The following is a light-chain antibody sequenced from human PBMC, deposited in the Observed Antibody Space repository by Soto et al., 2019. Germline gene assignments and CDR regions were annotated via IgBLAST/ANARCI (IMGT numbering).Light chain of an antibody. Sequence: QSVLTQPASVSGSPGQSITISCTGTSGDIGSYNRVSWYQQHPGKAPKLIIYEVTDRPSGVSNRFSGSKSGNTASLTISGLQAEGEADYFCSLYSSNGSLIFGPGTKVTVL. CDR1: SGDIGSYNR. J-gene: IGLJ1*01. CDR2: EVT. CDR3: SLYSSNGSLI. V-gene: IGLV2-14*01.